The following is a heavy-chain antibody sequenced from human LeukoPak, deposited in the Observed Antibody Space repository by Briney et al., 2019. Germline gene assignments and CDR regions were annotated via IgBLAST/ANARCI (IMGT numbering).Heavy chain of an antibody. J-gene: IGHJ4*02. CDR1: GGSISLSYYY. CDR3: ARVPWRLGQLWFDY. V-gene: IGHV4-39*07. Sequence: SETLSLTCSVSGGSISLSYYYWGWIRQPPGKGLEWIGSIYYSGSTYYNPSLKSRVTISVDTSKNQFSLKLSSVTAADTAVYYCARVPWRLGQLWFDYWGQGTLVTVSS. CDR2: IYYSGST. D-gene: IGHD5-18*01.